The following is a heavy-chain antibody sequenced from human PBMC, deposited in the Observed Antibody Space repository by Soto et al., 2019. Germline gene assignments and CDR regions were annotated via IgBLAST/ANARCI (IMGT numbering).Heavy chain of an antibody. D-gene: IGHD4-17*01. V-gene: IGHV3-30-3*01. Sequence: PWESXRLSCAASGFTFSSYSMHWVRQAPGKGLEWVAVISYDGSNKYYADSVKGRFTISRDNSKNTLYLQMNSLRAEDTAVYYCARVFNYGEYGIDVWGQGTTVTVSS. CDR1: GFTFSSYS. J-gene: IGHJ6*02. CDR3: ARVFNYGEYGIDV. CDR2: ISYDGSNK.